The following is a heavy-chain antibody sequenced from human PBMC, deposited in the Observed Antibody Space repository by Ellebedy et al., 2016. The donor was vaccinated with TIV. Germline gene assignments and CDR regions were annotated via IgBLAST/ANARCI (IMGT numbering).Heavy chain of an antibody. V-gene: IGHV4-61*01. CDR2: IYYWGDT. J-gene: IGHJ4*02. CDR1: GDSVSSGNYY. D-gene: IGHD2-8*01. Sequence: SETLSLXXNVSGDSVSSGNYYWSWIRQPPGKGLEWIGYIYYWGDTKYNPSLKSQVTISIDTSKNQISLGLISVTAADTAVYFCARAGVNWGQGILVTVSS. CDR3: ARAGVN.